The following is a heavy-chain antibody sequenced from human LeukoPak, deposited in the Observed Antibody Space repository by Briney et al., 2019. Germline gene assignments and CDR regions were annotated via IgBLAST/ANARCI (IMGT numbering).Heavy chain of an antibody. J-gene: IGHJ6*03. V-gene: IGHV3-48*04. D-gene: IGHD1-1*01. CDR2: ISSSSSTI. CDR1: GFTFSSYS. CDR3: ARDPYNGAYSEGYYYYYMDV. Sequence: GGSLRLSCAASGFTFSSYSMNWVRQAPGKGLEWVSYISSSSSTIYYADSVKGRFTISRDNAKNSLYLQMNSLRVEDTAVYYCARDPYNGAYSEGYYYYYMDVSGKGTTVTVSS.